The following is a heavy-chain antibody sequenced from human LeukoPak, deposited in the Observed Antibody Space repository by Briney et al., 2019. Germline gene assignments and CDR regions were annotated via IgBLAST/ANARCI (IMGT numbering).Heavy chain of an antibody. CDR1: GFTFSNAW. D-gene: IGHD6-19*01. CDR2: IKSKTDGGTT. J-gene: IGHJ4*02. CDR3: TTPGIAVAGDDY. Sequence: PGGSLRLSCAASGFTFSNAWVSWVRQAPGKGLEWVGRIKSKTDGGTTDYAAPVKGRFTISRDDSKNTLYLQMNSLKTEDTAVYYCTTPGIAVAGDDYWGQGTLVTVSS. V-gene: IGHV3-15*01.